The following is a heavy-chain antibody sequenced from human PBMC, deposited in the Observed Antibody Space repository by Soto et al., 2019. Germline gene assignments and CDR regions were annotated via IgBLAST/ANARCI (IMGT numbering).Heavy chain of an antibody. CDR3: ARICGTYRNPGIAVAGTCFDY. J-gene: IGHJ4*02. Sequence: FSGFSLSTSGMCVSWIRQPPGKALEWLARIDWDDDKYYSTSLKTRLTISKDTSKNQVVLTMTNMDPVDTATYYCARICGTYRNPGIAVAGTCFDYWGQGTLVTVSS. D-gene: IGHD6-19*01. CDR2: IDWDDDK. CDR1: GFSLSTSGMC. V-gene: IGHV2-70*11.